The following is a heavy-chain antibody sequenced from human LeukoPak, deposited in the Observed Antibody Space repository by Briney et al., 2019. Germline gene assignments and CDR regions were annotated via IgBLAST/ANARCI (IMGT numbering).Heavy chain of an antibody. V-gene: IGHV3-48*03. CDR1: EFTFSIYE. CDR2: ISGSGSTI. CDR3: ARGRWFDP. J-gene: IGHJ5*02. Sequence: PGGSLRLSCAASEFTFSIYEMNWVRQAPGKGLEWVSFISGSGSTIHFADSVKGRFTISRDNAKNSLYLQMNSLRGEDTAVYYCARGRWFDPWGQGTLVTVSS.